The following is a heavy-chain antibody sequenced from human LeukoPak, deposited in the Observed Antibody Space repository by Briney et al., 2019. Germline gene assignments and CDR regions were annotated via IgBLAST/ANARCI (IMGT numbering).Heavy chain of an antibody. CDR1: GYSISSGYY. J-gene: IGHJ5*02. Sequence: SETLSLTCTVSGYSISSGYYWGWIRQPPGKGLEWIGSIYHSGSTYYSPSLKSRVTISVDTSKNQFSLKLSSVTAADTAVYYCARGVDPSLDPQYYYDSSGYYFYWFDPWGQGTLVTVSS. D-gene: IGHD3-22*01. V-gene: IGHV4-38-2*02. CDR3: ARGVDPSLDPQYYYDSSGYYFYWFDP. CDR2: IYHSGST.